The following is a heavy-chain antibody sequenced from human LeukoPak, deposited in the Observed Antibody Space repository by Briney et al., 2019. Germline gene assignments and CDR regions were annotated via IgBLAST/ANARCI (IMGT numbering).Heavy chain of an antibody. CDR1: GGSISGYY. J-gene: IGHJ4*02. Sequence: PSETLSLTCTVSGGSISGYYWSWIRQPPGKGLEWIGYIYYSGSTNYNPSLKSRVTISVDTSKNQFSLKLSSVTAADTAVYYCAGSKDGYSNPTTIDYWGQGTLVTVSS. D-gene: IGHD5-24*01. CDR2: IYYSGST. V-gene: IGHV4-59*01. CDR3: AGSKDGYSNPTTIDY.